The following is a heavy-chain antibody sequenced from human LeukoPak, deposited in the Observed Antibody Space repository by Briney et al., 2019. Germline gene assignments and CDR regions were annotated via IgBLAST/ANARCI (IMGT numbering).Heavy chain of an antibody. CDR3: TRPPPNLVFYMDV. V-gene: IGHV3-23*01. Sequence: GGSLRLSCAASGFTVSSNYMSWVRQAPGKGLEWVSAISGSGGSTYYADSVKGRFTISRDNSKNTVHLQMNSLRPDDTAVYYCTRPPPNLVFYMDVWGKGTTVTVSS. CDR1: GFTVSSNY. CDR2: ISGSGGST. D-gene: IGHD2-21*01. J-gene: IGHJ6*03.